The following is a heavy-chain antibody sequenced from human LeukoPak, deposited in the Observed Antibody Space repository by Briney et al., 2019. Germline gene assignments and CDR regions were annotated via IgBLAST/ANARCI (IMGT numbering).Heavy chain of an antibody. CDR3: AKDLDDSGWYRGGFDY. Sequence: GGSLRLSCAASGFTFSSYAMSWVRQAPGKGLEWVSAISGSGGSTYYVDSVKGRFTISRDNSKNTLYLQMNSLRAEDTAVYYCAKDLDDSGWYRGGFDYWGQGTLVTVSS. CDR2: ISGSGGST. CDR1: GFTFSSYA. J-gene: IGHJ4*02. D-gene: IGHD6-19*01. V-gene: IGHV3-23*01.